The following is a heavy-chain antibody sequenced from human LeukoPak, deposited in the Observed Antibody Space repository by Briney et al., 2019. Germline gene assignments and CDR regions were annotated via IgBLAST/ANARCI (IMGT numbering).Heavy chain of an antibody. CDR3: ARDQSVRLLQTSSTYFKHVFAI. Sequence: ASVKVSCKASGYTFTSYGISWVRQAPGQGLEWMGWISAYNGNTNYAQKLQGRVTMTTDTSTSTAYMELRSLRSDDTAVYYCARDQSVRLLQTSSTYFKHVFAIWGQGSTVTVSS. J-gene: IGHJ3*02. V-gene: IGHV1-18*01. CDR2: ISAYNGNT. CDR1: GYTFTSYG. D-gene: IGHD6-13*01.